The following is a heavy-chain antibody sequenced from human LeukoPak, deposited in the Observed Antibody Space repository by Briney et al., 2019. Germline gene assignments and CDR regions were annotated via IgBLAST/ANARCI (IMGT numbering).Heavy chain of an antibody. J-gene: IGHJ6*02. CDR2: INSDGSST. D-gene: IGHD2-2*02. CDR1: GFTFSSYW. Sequence: GGSLRLSCAASGFTFSSYWMHWVRQAPGKGLVWVSRINSDGSSTSYADSVKGRFTISRDNAKNTLYLQMNSLRAEDTAVYYCARDGCSSTSCYTRYYYGMDVWGQGTTVTVSS. CDR3: ARDGCSSTSCYTRYYYGMDV. V-gene: IGHV3-74*01.